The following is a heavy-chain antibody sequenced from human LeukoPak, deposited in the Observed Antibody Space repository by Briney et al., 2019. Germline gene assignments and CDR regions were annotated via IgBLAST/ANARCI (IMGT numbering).Heavy chain of an antibody. CDR1: GFTFSTYG. CDR2: IQYDGDDK. CDR3: AKDNPIEKVPGLGPGN. J-gene: IGHJ4*02. Sequence: GGSLRLSCAASGFTFSTYGMHWVRQAPGKGLEWVAFIQYDGDDKYYADSVKGRFTISRGNSKNTVYLQMNSLTAEDTAVYYCAKDNPIEKVPGLGPGNWGQGTLVTVSS. D-gene: IGHD2-2*01. V-gene: IGHV3-30*02.